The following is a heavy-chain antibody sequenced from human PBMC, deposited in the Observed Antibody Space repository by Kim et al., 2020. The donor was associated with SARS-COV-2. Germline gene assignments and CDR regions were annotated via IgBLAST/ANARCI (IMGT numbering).Heavy chain of an antibody. J-gene: IGHJ4*02. Sequence: SVKGRLTISRDNSKSTLDLQMNSLRAEDTAVYYCAKATPTMVRGVTSGYWGQGTLVTVSS. V-gene: IGHV3-23*01. D-gene: IGHD3-10*01. CDR3: AKATPTMVRGVTSGY.